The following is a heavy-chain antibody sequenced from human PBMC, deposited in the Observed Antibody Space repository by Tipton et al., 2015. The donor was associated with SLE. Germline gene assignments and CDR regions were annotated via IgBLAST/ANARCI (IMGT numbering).Heavy chain of an antibody. J-gene: IGHJ4*02. D-gene: IGHD6-13*01. CDR2: IFYTGTT. CDR1: GASISSSY. V-gene: IGHV4-59*01. Sequence: TLSLTCTVSGASISSSYWSWIRQPPGKGLEWMGYIFYTGTTNYNPSLKSRVTISVDTSKKEFSLKMRFVTAADTAVYYCARGVSSRGAFDYWGQGSLVTVSS. CDR3: ARGVSSRGAFDY.